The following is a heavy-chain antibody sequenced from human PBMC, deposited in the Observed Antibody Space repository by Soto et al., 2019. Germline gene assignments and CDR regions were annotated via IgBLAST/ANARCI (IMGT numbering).Heavy chain of an antibody. J-gene: IGHJ4*02. D-gene: IGHD3-9*01. CDR2: ISSSSSYI. CDR3: ARHPRYYDILTGYYKGPYYFDY. Sequence: GGSLRLSCAASGFTFSSYSMNWVRQAPGKGLEWVSSISSSSSYIYYADSVKGRFTISRDNAKNSLYLQMNSLRAEDTAVYYCARHPRYYDILTGYYKGPYYFDYWGQGTLVTVSS. CDR1: GFTFSSYS. V-gene: IGHV3-21*01.